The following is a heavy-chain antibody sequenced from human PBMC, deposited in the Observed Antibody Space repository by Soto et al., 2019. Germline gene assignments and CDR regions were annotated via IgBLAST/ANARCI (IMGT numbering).Heavy chain of an antibody. CDR2: INHSGST. J-gene: IGHJ5*02. V-gene: IGHV4-34*01. D-gene: IGHD6-19*01. CDR1: GGSFSGYY. CDR3: ARAFGSGWFDP. Sequence: PSETLSLTCAVYGGSFSGYYWSWIRQPPGKGLEWIGEINHSGSTNYNPSLKSRVTISVDTSKNQFSLKLSSVTAADTAVYYCARAFGSGWFDPWGQGTPITVSS.